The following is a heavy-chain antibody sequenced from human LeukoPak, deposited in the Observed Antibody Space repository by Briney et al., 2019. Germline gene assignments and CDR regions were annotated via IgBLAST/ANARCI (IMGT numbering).Heavy chain of an antibody. D-gene: IGHD1-26*01. V-gene: IGHV3-23*01. Sequence: GGSLRLSCAASGFTFSSYAMNWVRQARGKGLEWVSGISGSGGSTYYADSVKGRFTISRDNSNNTLYLQMNSLRAEDTAVYYCAKTRGSNNVFDIWGQGTMVTVSS. CDR2: ISGSGGST. CDR1: GFTFSSYA. J-gene: IGHJ3*02. CDR3: AKTRGSNNVFDI.